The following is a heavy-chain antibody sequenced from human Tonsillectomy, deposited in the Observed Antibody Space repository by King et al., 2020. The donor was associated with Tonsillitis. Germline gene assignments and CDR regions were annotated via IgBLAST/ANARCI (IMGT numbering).Heavy chain of an antibody. V-gene: IGHV3-7*03. CDR2: IKQDGSEK. CDR1: GFTFSSYW. D-gene: IGHD2-2*03. J-gene: IGHJ6*02. CDR3: ARGRGYCSSTSCYDYYNYGIDV. Sequence: VQLVESGGGLVQPGGSLRLSCAASGFTFSSYWMSWVRQAPGKGLEWVANIKQDGSEKYYVDSVKGRFTISRDNAKNSLYLQMNSLRAEDTAVYYCARGRGYCSSTSCYDYYNYGIDVWGQGTTVTVSS.